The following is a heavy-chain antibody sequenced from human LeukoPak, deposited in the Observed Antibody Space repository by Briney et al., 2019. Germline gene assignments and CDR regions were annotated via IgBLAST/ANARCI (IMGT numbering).Heavy chain of an antibody. D-gene: IGHD3-10*01. V-gene: IGHV3-23*01. J-gene: IGHJ5*02. CDR3: AKPGFGDLYNWFDP. CDR1: GFTFSSYG. Sequence: GGSLRLSYAASGFTFSSYGMSWVRQAPGKGLEWVSAISGSGGSTYYADSVKGRFTISRDNSKNTLYLQMNSLRAEDTAVYYCAKPGFGDLYNWFDPWGQGTLVTVPS. CDR2: ISGSGGST.